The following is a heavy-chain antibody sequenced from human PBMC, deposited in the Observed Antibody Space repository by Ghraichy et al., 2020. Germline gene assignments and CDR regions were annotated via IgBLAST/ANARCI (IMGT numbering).Heavy chain of an antibody. V-gene: IGHV3-23*01. CDR1: GFTFSSYA. D-gene: IGHD3-16*02. CDR3: AKDPYYDYVWGSYRRLYYFDY. Sequence: GGSLRLSCAASGFTFSSYAMSWVRQAPGKGLEWVSAISGSGGSTYYADSVKGRFTISRDNSKNTLYLQMNSLRAEDTAVYYCAKDPYYDYVWGSYRRLYYFDYWGTGTLVTVSS. CDR2: ISGSGGST. J-gene: IGHJ4*02.